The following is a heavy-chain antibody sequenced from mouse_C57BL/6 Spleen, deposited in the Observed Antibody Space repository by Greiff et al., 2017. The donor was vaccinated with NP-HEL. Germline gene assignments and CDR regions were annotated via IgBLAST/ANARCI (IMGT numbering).Heavy chain of an antibody. D-gene: IGHD2-3*01. Sequence: VQLQESGAELVRPGTSVKVSCKASGYAFTNYLIEWVKQRPGQGLEWIGVINPGSGGTNYNEKFKGKATLTADKSSSTAYMQLSSLTSEDSAVYFCARTDGYYRAMDYWGQGTSVTVSS. J-gene: IGHJ4*01. CDR2: INPGSGGT. CDR1: GYAFTNYL. CDR3: ARTDGYYRAMDY. V-gene: IGHV1-54*01.